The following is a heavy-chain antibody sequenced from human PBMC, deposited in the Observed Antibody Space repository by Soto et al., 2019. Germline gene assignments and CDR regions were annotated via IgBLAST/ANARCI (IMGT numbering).Heavy chain of an antibody. CDR2: IYYSGST. J-gene: IGHJ4*02. Sequence: SETLSLTCTVSGGSISSGGYYWSWIRQHPGKGLEWIGYIYYSGSTYYNPSLKSRVTISVDTSKNQFSLKLSSVTAADTAVYYCARGTDATYYYDRRGYYFWSQGTLVTVSS. CDR3: ARGTDATYYYDRRGYYF. V-gene: IGHV4-31*03. CDR1: GGSISSGGYY. D-gene: IGHD3-22*01.